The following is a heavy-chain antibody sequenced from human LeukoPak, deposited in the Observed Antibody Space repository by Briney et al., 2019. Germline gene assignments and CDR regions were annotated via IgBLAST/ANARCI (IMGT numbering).Heavy chain of an antibody. D-gene: IGHD3-9*01. Sequence: GGSLRLSCAASGFTFSSYGMHRVRQAPGKGLEWVAVISYDGSNKYYADSVKGRFTISRDNSKNTLYLQMNSLRAEDTAVYYCANAYYDILTGYYRWWGQGTLVTVSS. CDR1: GFTFSSYG. V-gene: IGHV3-30*18. J-gene: IGHJ4*02. CDR3: ANAYYDILTGYYRW. CDR2: ISYDGSNK.